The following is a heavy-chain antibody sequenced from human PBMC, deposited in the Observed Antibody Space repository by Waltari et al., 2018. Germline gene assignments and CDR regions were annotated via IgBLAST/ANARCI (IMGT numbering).Heavy chain of an antibody. CDR2: VDPEDGET. CDR1: GYTFTDYS. D-gene: IGHD6-13*01. V-gene: IGHV1-69-2*01. Sequence: EVQLVQSGAEVKKPGATVKISCKVSGYTFTDYSMHWVQQAPGKGLEWMGLVDPEDGETIYAEKFQGRVTITADTATDTADMELSSLRSEDTAVYYCATDRLGIAAAGTDPAEYFQHWGQGTLVTVSS. CDR3: ATDRLGIAAAGTDPAEYFQH. J-gene: IGHJ1*01.